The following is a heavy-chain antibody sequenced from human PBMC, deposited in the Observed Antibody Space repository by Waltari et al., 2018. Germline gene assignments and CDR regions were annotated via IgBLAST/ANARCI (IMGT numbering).Heavy chain of an antibody. CDR2: ISSSGSTI. Sequence: EVQLVESGGGLVQPGGSLRPSCAASGFTFSSYEMPWVRQAPGKGLEWVSYISSSGSTIYYADSVKGRFTISRDNAKNSLYLQMNSLRAEDTAVYYCARDSGLRSYDYWGQGTLVTVSS. D-gene: IGHD4-17*01. V-gene: IGHV3-48*03. J-gene: IGHJ4*02. CDR1: GFTFSSYE. CDR3: ARDSGLRSYDY.